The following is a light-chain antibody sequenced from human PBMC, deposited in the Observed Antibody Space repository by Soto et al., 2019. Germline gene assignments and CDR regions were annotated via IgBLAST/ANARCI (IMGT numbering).Light chain of an antibody. CDR1: QGISGY. J-gene: IGKJ4*01. V-gene: IGKV1-9*01. CDR3: QQLHSYPLT. Sequence: IQLTQSPSSLSASVGDRVTITCRASQGISGYLAWYHQKPGTAPKLLIYAASTLQSGVPSRFSGSGSGTDFTLTISSLQPEDFATYFCQQLHSYPLTFGGGTKVDIK. CDR2: AAS.